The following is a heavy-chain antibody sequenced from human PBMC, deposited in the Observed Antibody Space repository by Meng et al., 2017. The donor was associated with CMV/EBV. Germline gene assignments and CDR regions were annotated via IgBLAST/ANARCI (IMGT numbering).Heavy chain of an antibody. D-gene: IGHD3-3*01. V-gene: IGHV3-7*01. J-gene: IGHJ4*02. CDR2: IKQDGSEK. Sequence: GESLKISCAASGFTFSSYWMSWVRQAPGKGLEWVANIKQDGSEKYYVDSVKGRFTISRDNAKNSPYLQMNSLRAEDTAVYYCARDFKPPYYDFWSGYFPIDYWGQGTLVTVSS. CDR3: ARDFKPPYYDFWSGYFPIDY. CDR1: GFTFSSYW.